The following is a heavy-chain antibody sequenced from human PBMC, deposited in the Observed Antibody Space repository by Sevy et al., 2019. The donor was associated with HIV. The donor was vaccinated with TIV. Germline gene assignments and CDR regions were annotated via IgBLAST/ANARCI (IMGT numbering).Heavy chain of an antibody. D-gene: IGHD6-19*01. CDR3: ARGGSSGWYSMGYFDY. J-gene: IGHJ4*02. CDR2: IKQDGSEK. Sequence: GESLKISCAASGFTFSSYWMSWVRQAPGKGLEWVANIKQDGSEKYYVDSVKGRFTISRDNAKNSLYLQMNSLRAEDTAVYYCARGGSSGWYSMGYFDYWGQGTLVTVSS. V-gene: IGHV3-7*03. CDR1: GFTFSSYW.